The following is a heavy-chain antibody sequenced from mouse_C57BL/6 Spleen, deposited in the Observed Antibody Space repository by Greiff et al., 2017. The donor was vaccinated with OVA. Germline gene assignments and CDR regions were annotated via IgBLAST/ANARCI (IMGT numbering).Heavy chain of an antibody. CDR3: ARNEGTTVVAPDV. J-gene: IGHJ1*03. CDR1: GFSFTSYG. D-gene: IGHD1-1*01. CDR2: IWSGGST. V-gene: IGHV2-2*01. Sequence: VMLVESGPGLVQPSQSLSITCTVSGFSFTSYGVHWVRQSPGKGLEWLGVIWSGGSTDYNAAFISRLSISKDNSKSQVFFKMNSLQADDTAIYYCARNEGTTVVAPDVWGTGTTVTVSS.